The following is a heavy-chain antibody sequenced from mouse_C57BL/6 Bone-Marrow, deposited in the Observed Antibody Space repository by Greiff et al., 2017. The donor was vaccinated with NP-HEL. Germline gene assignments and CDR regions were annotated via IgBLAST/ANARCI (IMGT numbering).Heavy chain of an antibody. CDR1: GFTFSDYY. V-gene: IGHV5-12*01. D-gene: IGHD1-1*01. CDR2: ISNGGGST. Sequence: EVKVVESGGGLVQPGGSLKLSCAASGFTFSDYYMYWVRQTPEKRLEWVAYISNGGGSTYYPDTVKGRFTISRDNAKNTLYLQMSRLKSEDTAMYYCARRYYYGSYWYFDVWGTGTTVTVSS. J-gene: IGHJ1*03. CDR3: ARRYYYGSYWYFDV.